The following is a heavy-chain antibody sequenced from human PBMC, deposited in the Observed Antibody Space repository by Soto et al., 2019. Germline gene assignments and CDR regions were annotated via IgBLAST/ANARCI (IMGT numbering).Heavy chain of an antibody. Sequence: ASVKVSCKASGYTFTSYDINWVRQATGQGLEWMGWMNPNSGNTGYAQKFQGRVTMTRNTSISTAYMELSSLRSEDTAMYYCARPAVADHHYYYGMDVWGQGITVTVSS. CDR2: MNPNSGNT. V-gene: IGHV1-8*01. CDR3: ARPAVADHHYYYGMDV. J-gene: IGHJ6*02. CDR1: GYTFTSYD. D-gene: IGHD6-19*01.